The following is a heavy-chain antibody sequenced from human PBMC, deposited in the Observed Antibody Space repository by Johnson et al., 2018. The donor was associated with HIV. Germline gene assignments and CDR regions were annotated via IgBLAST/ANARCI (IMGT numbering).Heavy chain of an antibody. V-gene: IGHV3-30-3*01. CDR3: ARGGYSGYDPAGPNAFDI. Sequence: VQLVESGGGLVQPGGSLRLSCAASGFTFSSYAMHWVRQAPGKGLEWVAVISYDGSNKYYADSVKGRFTISRDNSKNTLYLQMNSLRAEETAVYYCARGGYSGYDPAGPNAFDIWGQGTMVTVSS. D-gene: IGHD5-12*01. CDR1: GFTFSSYA. J-gene: IGHJ3*02. CDR2: ISYDGSNK.